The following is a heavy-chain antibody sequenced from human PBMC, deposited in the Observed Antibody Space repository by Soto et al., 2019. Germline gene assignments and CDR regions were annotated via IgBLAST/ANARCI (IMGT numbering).Heavy chain of an antibody. Sequence: QVQLQQWGAGLLKPSETLSLTCAVYGGSFSGYYWSWIRQPPGKGLEWIGELNAIGGTNYNASLKSRVTISGDTSKNQFSLRLSFVTAADTAVYYCARARGGVQHWGQGTLVTVSS. CDR2: LNAIGGT. CDR3: ARARGGVQH. V-gene: IGHV4-34*01. D-gene: IGHD3-10*01. CDR1: GGSFSGYY. J-gene: IGHJ1*01.